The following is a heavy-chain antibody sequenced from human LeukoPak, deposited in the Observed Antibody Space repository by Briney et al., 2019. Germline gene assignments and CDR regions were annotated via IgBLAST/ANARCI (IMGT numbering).Heavy chain of an antibody. Sequence: PSETLSLTCAVYGGSFSGYYWSWIRQPPGKGLEWIGEINHSGSTNYNPSLKSRVTISVDTSKNQFSLKLSSVSAADTAVYYSARAEIGIAVAGTPLLVYYGMDVWGQGTTVTVSS. CDR2: INHSGST. D-gene: IGHD6-19*01. CDR1: GGSFSGYY. J-gene: IGHJ6*02. CDR3: ARAEIGIAVAGTPLLVYYGMDV. V-gene: IGHV4-34*01.